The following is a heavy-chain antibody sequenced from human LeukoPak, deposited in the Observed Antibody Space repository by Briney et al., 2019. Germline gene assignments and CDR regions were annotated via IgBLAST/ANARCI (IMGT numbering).Heavy chain of an antibody. CDR1: GGSSSRCY. CDR2: IHTSGST. J-gene: IGHJ5*02. D-gene: IGHD4-17*01. CDR3: ARAGDYGDYVGWFDP. Sequence: SETLSLTCTVSGGSSSRCYWSWIRQPAGKGLEWIGRIHTSGSTNYNPSLKSRVTMSVDTSKNQFSLKLTSVTAADTAVYYCARAGDYGDYVGWFDPWGQGTLVTVSS. V-gene: IGHV4-4*07.